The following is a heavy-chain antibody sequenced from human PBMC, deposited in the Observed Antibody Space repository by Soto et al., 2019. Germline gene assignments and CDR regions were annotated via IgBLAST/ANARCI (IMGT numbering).Heavy chain of an antibody. CDR3: ARGIYLGPSGYSLDF. V-gene: IGHV4-39*01. CDR1: GDSIRNRNYY. CDR2: RYDDAST. Sequence: QLQLQESGPGLVKPSETLSLSCSVSGDSIRNRNYYWAWIRQPPGKGLEWIVSRYDDASTFYNPCLKRRVTISIDTSKKQVSLKVTSVTAADTAVDYCARGIYLGPSGYSLDFWGQGTLVTVSS. D-gene: IGHD3-22*01. J-gene: IGHJ4*02.